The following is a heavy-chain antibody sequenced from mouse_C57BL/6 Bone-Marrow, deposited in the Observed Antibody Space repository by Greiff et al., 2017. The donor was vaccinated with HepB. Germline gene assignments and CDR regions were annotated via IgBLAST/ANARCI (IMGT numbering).Heavy chain of an antibody. Sequence: VQLQQSGGDLVKPGGSLKLSCAASGFTFSSYGMSWVRQTPDKRLEWVATISSGGSYTYYPDSVKGRFTISRDNAKNTLYLQMSSLKSEDTAMYYCARLYSNPFAYWGQGTLVTVSA. CDR3: ARLYSNPFAY. V-gene: IGHV5-6*01. D-gene: IGHD2-5*01. CDR2: ISSGGSYT. J-gene: IGHJ3*01. CDR1: GFTFSSYG.